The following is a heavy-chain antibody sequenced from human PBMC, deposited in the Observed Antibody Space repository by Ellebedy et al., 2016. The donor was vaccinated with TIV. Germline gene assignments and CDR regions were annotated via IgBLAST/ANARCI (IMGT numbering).Heavy chain of an antibody. V-gene: IGHV3-21*01. D-gene: IGHD2-15*01. J-gene: IGHJ4*02. CDR1: GFTFDDYT. CDR2: ISSSSSYI. CDR3: ARDLDPSAELVVTATGY. Sequence: GESLKISCAASGFTFDDYTMNWVRQAPGKGLQWVSSISSSSSYIYYADSVKGRFTISRDNAKTSLYLQMNSLRAEDTAVYYCARDLDPSAELVVTATGYWGQGTLVTVSS.